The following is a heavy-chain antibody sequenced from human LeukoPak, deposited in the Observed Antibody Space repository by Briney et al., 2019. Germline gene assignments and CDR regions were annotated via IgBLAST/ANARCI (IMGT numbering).Heavy chain of an antibody. CDR2: IYTSGNT. J-gene: IGHJ5*02. V-gene: IGHV4-4*07. CDR3: AREEYSSGWYRWFDP. Sequence: SETLSLTCTVSGGSIRSYYWSWIRQPAGKGLEWIGHIYTSGNTNHNPSLKSLVTMSVDTSKNQFSLKQSSVTAADTAMYYCAREEYSSGWYRWFDPWGQGTLVTVSS. D-gene: IGHD6-19*01. CDR1: GGSIRSYY.